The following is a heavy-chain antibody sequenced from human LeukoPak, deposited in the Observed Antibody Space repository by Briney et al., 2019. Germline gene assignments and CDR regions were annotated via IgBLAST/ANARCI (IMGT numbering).Heavy chain of an antibody. D-gene: IGHD2-2*02. CDR3: ARDATYQLLYAYY. CDR1: GGTFSSYA. J-gene: IGHJ4*02. CDR2: IIPIFGTA. Sequence: SVKVSCKASGGTFSSYAISWVRQAPGQGLEWMGGIIPIFGTAYYAQKFQGRVTITADESTSTAYMELSSLRSEDTAVYYCARDATYQLLYAYYWGQGTLVTVSS. V-gene: IGHV1-69*13.